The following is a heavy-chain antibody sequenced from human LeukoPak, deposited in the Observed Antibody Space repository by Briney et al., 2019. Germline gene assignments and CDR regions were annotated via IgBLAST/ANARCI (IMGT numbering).Heavy chain of an antibody. Sequence: PSETLSLTCAVYGGSFSGYYWSWIRHPPGKGLEWIGEINHSGSTNYHPSLKSRVTISVDTSKNQFSLKLSSVTAADTAVYYRARGPVTYSSSWYSGGFDYWGQGTLVTVSS. CDR3: ARGPVTYSSSWYSGGFDY. CDR1: GGSFSGYY. J-gene: IGHJ4*02. V-gene: IGHV4-34*01. CDR2: INHSGST. D-gene: IGHD6-13*01.